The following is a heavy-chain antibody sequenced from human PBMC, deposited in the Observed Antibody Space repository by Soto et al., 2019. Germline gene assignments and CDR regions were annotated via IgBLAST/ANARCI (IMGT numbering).Heavy chain of an antibody. CDR3: ARASYDSSTYYLDY. V-gene: IGHV4-30-4*01. D-gene: IGHD3-22*01. J-gene: IGHJ4*02. CDR1: GASISSGDYY. CDR2: IYYSGNT. Sequence: LSLTCTVSGASISSGDYYWTWIRQPPGKGLEWIGSIYYSGNTYYNPSLKSRVTISVDPSNNQFSLKLSSVTAADTAVYYCARASYDSSTYYLDYWGQGTLVTVSS.